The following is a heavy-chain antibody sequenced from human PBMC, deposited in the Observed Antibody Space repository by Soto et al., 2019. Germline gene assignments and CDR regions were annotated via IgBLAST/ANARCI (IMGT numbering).Heavy chain of an antibody. CDR1: GFSLSPSGMC. CDR2: IDWDDDK. D-gene: IGHD6-13*01. V-gene: IGHV2-70*12. J-gene: IGHJ6*02. CDR3: AQTDSSSWDPDDYYYGMDV. Sequence: SGPTLVNRPQPLRLTCPFSGFSLSPSGMCVSWIRQPPGKALEWLALIDWDDDKYYSTSLKTRLTISKDTSKNQVVLTMTNMDPVDTATYYCAQTDSSSWDPDDYYYGMDVWGQGTTVTVSS.